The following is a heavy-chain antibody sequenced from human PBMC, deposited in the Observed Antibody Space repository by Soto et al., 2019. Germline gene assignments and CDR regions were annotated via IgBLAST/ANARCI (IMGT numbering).Heavy chain of an antibody. CDR3: AKARVDTAMVVENRPGSGIDY. CDR2: ISGSGGST. D-gene: IGHD5-18*01. J-gene: IGHJ4*02. CDR1: GFTFSSYA. V-gene: IGHV3-23*01. Sequence: GSLRLSCAASGFTFSSYAMSWVRQAPGKGLEWVSAISGSGGSTYYADSVKGRFTISRDNSKNTLYLQMNSLRAEDTAVYYCAKARVDTAMVVENRPGSGIDYWGQGTLVTVSS.